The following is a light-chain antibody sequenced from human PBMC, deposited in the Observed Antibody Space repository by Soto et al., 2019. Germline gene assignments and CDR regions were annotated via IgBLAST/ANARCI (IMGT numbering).Light chain of an antibody. CDR2: DAS. CDR3: QQRSNWQA. CDR1: QSVGSY. J-gene: IGKJ5*01. Sequence: ETVLTQSPATLSLSPGERATLSCRASQSVGSYLAWYQQKPGQAPRLLIYDASTRATGIPARFSGSGSGTDFTLTISSLEPEDFAVYYCQQRSNWQAFGQGTRLEIK. V-gene: IGKV3-11*01.